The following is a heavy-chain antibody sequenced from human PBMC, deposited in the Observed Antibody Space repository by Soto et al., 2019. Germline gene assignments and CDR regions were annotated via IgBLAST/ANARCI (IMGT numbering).Heavy chain of an antibody. J-gene: IGHJ3*02. D-gene: IGHD2-15*01. CDR2: IIPIFGTA. CDR1: GGTFSSYA. V-gene: IGHV1-69*06. CDR3: ARDWDDGGSSGGAAFDI. Sequence: ASVKVSCKASGGTFSSYAISWVRQAPGQGLEWMGGIIPIFGTANYAQKFQGRVTITADKSTSTAYMELSSLRSEDTAVYYCARDWDDGGSSGGAAFDIWGQGTMVTVSS.